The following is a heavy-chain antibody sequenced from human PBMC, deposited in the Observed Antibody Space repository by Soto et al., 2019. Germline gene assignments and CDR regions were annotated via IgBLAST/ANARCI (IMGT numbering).Heavy chain of an antibody. CDR3: ARVSEHYGSGSYYKRVNWFDP. CDR1: GFPFSSYW. CDR2: MNMDGNRI. D-gene: IGHD3-10*01. J-gene: IGHJ5*02. Sequence: GGSLRLSCAASGFPFSSYWMHWVRQAPGKGLEWVSRMNMDGNRISYVDSVKGRCTISRDNAKNTLYLQMNSLRAEDTAVYYCARVSEHYGSGSYYKRVNWFDPWGQGTLVTVSS. V-gene: IGHV3-74*01.